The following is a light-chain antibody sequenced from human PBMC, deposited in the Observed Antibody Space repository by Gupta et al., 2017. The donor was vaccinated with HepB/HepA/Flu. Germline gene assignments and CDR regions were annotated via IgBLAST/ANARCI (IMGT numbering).Light chain of an antibody. CDR1: QSVNSN. CDR3: QQENNWPIT. V-gene: IGKV3-15*01. CDR2: GAS. J-gene: IGKJ4*01. Sequence: EVVMTQSPATLSVSPGERATLSCRAGQSVNSNLAWYQQKRGQAPRLLIYGASTRATGITARFSDSGSGTEFTLTISSRQSEDFAVYYCQQENNWPITFGGGTKVEIK.